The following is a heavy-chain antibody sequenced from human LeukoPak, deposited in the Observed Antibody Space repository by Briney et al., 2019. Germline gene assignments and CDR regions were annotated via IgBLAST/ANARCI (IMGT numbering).Heavy chain of an antibody. Sequence: GGSLRLSCTTSGFTFGDYAMSWVRQAPWKGLEWVGFIRSKAYGTTTEYAASVKGRFTISRDDSKSIAYLQMNSLKTEDTAVYYCSRVLAETLAFDYWGQGTLITVSS. CDR2: IRSKAYGTTT. V-gene: IGHV3-49*04. J-gene: IGHJ4*02. CDR1: GFTFGDYA. D-gene: IGHD3-3*02. CDR3: SRVLAETLAFDY.